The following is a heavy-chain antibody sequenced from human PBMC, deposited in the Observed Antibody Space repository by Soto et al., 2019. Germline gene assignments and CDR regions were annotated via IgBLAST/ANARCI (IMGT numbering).Heavy chain of an antibody. CDR1: GGSISSYY. CDR3: ARYAQGYSSTYFDY. D-gene: IGHD6-13*01. CDR2: IYYSGST. Sequence: SETLSLTCTVSGGSISSYYWSWIRQPPGKGLEWIGYIYYSGSTNYNPSLKSRVTISVDTSKNQFSLKLSSVTAADTAVCYCARYAQGYSSTYFDYWGQGTLVTVSS. V-gene: IGHV4-59*01. J-gene: IGHJ4*02.